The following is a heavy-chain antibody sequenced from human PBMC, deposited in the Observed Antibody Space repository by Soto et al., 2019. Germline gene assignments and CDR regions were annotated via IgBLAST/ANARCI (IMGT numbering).Heavy chain of an antibody. CDR2: ILVGGST. CDR3: AKATAPGGGAFEI. D-gene: IGHD2-8*02. J-gene: IGHJ3*02. CDR1: GFICSSYD. Sequence: PGGSLRLSCGVSGFICSSYDMSWVRQAPGKGLEWVSTILVGGSTHYEDSVKGQFTISRETSKNTVYLQMSSLTAGDTAMYYCAKATAPGGGAFEIYGQGTMVTVSS. V-gene: IGHV3-23*01.